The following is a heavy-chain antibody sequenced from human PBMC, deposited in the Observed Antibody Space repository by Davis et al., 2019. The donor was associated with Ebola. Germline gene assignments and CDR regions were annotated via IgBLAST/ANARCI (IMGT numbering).Heavy chain of an antibody. V-gene: IGHV4-59*08. J-gene: IGHJ6*02. CDR3: ARRTYDFGMDV. CDR2: IYYSGST. Sequence: SETLSLTCTVSCCSISSYYWSWIRQPPGKGLEWIGYIYYSGSTNYNPSLKSRVTISVDTSKNQFSLKLSSVTAADTAVYYCARRTYDFGMDVWGQGTTVTVSS. CDR1: CCSISSYY. D-gene: IGHD3-3*01.